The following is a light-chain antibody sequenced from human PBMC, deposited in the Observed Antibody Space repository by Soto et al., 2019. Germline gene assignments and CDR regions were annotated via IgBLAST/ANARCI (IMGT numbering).Light chain of an antibody. J-gene: IGKJ1*01. CDR2: DAS. V-gene: IGKV1-5*02. CDR1: QSVSTR. CDR3: QQYSVYWT. Sequence: DIQVTQSASSLSASVGDRVTIICRASQSVSTRLAWYQQKPGKAPKVLIYDASSWAGGVPSRFTGGGSGTEFTLTINSLKPDDFATYYCQQYSVYWTFGQGTKVDIK.